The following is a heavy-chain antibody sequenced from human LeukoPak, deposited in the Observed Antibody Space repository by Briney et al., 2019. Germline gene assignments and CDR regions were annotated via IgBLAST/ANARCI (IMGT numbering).Heavy chain of an antibody. Sequence: PGGSLRLSCAASGFTFSSYEMNWVRQAPGKGLEWVSSISSSSSYIYYADSVKGRFTISRDNAKNSLYLQMNSLRAEDTAVYYCARDLPLHNEIVGATNFHDYWGQGTLVTVSS. CDR3: ARDLPLHNEIVGATNFHDY. J-gene: IGHJ4*02. V-gene: IGHV3-21*01. CDR2: ISSSSSYI. D-gene: IGHD1-26*01. CDR1: GFTFSSYE.